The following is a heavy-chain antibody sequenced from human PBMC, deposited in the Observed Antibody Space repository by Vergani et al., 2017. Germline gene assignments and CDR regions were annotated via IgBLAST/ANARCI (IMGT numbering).Heavy chain of an antibody. Sequence: QVQLQESGPGLVKPSETLSLTCTVSGGSISSYYWSWIWQPPGKGLEWIGYIYYSGSTNYNPSLKSRVTISVDTSKNQFSLKLSSVTAADTAVYYCARDNWNRYYYYNGMDVWGQGTTVTVSS. CDR3: ARDNWNRYYYYNGMDV. J-gene: IGHJ6*02. CDR2: IYYSGST. CDR1: GGSISSYY. V-gene: IGHV4-59*01. D-gene: IGHD1-20*01.